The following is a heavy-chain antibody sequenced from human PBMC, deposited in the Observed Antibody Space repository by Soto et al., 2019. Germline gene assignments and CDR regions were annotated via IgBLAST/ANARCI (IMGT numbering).Heavy chain of an antibody. CDR1: GFTFSSYA. D-gene: IGHD3-3*01. CDR2: ISGSGGST. CDR3: AKRDYFWSGYLHY. J-gene: IGHJ4*02. Sequence: EVQLLESGGGLVQPGGSLRLSCAASGFTFSSYAMSWVRQAPGKGLEWVSAISGSGGSTYYADSVKGRFTISRDNFKNTLYLQMNSLRAEDTAVYYCAKRDYFWSGYLHYWGQGSLVTVSS. V-gene: IGHV3-23*01.